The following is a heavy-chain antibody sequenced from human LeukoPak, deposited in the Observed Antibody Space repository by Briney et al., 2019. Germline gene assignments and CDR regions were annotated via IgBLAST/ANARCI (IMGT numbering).Heavy chain of an antibody. CDR3: AKSQPGGGDYFDY. CDR2: IWYDGSNK. CDR1: GFTLSNYG. D-gene: IGHD3-10*01. V-gene: IGHV3-33*06. Sequence: PGRSLRLSCAASGFTLSNYGMHWVRQAPGKGLEWVAVIWYDGSNKYYADSVRGQFTISRDTSKNTLYLQMNSLRAEDTAVYSCAKSQPGGGDYFDYWGQGTLVAVSS. J-gene: IGHJ4*02.